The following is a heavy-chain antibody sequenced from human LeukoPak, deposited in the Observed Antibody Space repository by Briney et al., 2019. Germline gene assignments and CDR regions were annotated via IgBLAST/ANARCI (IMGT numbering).Heavy chain of an antibody. CDR1: GFTFSSYW. CDR2: IKQDGSEK. Sequence: GGSLRLSCAASGFTFSSYWMSWVRQAPGKGLEWVANIKQDGSEKYYVDSVKGRFTISRDNAKNSLYLQMNSLRAEDTAVYYCARVALIYSPRYYYYYYYMDVWGKGTTVTVSS. CDR3: ARVALIYSPRYYYYYYYMDV. V-gene: IGHV3-7*01. J-gene: IGHJ6*03. D-gene: IGHD1-26*01.